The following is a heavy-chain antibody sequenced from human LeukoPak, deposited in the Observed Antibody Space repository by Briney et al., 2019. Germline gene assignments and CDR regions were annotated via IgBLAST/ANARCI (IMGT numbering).Heavy chain of an antibody. CDR2: ISSSSSTI. CDR3: ASSKYYKLVI. CDR1: GFTFSSYS. J-gene: IGHJ3*02. Sequence: PGGSLRLSCAASGFTFSSYSMSWVRQAPGKGLEWVSYISSSSSTIYYADSVKGRFTISRDNAKNSLYLQMNSLRAEDTAVYYCASSKYYKLVIWGQGTMVTVSS. V-gene: IGHV3-48*01. D-gene: IGHD3-10*01.